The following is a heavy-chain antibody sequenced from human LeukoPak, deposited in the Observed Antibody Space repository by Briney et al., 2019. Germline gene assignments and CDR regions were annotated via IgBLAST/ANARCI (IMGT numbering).Heavy chain of an antibody. V-gene: IGHV4-34*01. J-gene: IGHJ3*02. CDR2: INHSGST. Sequence: PSETLSLTCAVYGGSFSGYYWSWIRQPPGKGLEWIGEINHSGSTNYNPSLKSRVTISVDTSKNQFSLKLSSVTAADTAVYYCARDVPAGSDAFDIWGQGTMVTVSS. D-gene: IGHD2-2*01. CDR3: ARDVPAGSDAFDI. CDR1: GGSFSGYY.